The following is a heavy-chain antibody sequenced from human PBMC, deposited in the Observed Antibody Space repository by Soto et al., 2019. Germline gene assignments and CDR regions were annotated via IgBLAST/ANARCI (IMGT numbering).Heavy chain of an antibody. Sequence: EVQLLESEGGLEQRGGSLRLSCAASGFTFSSYAMSWVRQAPGKGLEWVSAISDSGDKTYYADSVKGRFTVSRDNSKNTLYLQMNSLRAEDTAVYFCAKDPNDYDSSAYYVDYWGRGTLVTVSS. CDR1: GFTFSSYA. J-gene: IGHJ4*02. D-gene: IGHD3-22*01. CDR3: AKDPNDYDSSAYYVDY. CDR2: ISDSGDKT. V-gene: IGHV3-23*01.